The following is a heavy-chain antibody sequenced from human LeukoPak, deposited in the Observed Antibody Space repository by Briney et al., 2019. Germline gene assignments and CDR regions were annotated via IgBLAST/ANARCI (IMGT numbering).Heavy chain of an antibody. V-gene: IGHV3-21*04. J-gene: IGHJ4*02. CDR1: GFTFSSYS. Sequence: GGSLRPSCAASGFTFSSYSMNWVRQAPGKGLEWVSSISSSSSYIYYADSVKGRFTISRDNSKNTLYLQMNSLRAEDTAVYYCAKERGPWSSAAGYWGQGTLVTVSS. CDR2: ISSSSSYI. D-gene: IGHD6-25*01. CDR3: AKERGPWSSAAGY.